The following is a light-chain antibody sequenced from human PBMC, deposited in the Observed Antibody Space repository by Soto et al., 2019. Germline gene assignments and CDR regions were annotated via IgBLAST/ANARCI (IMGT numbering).Light chain of an antibody. V-gene: IGKV1-8*01. CDR1: QGISSY. Sequence: AIRMTQSPSSLSASTGDRVTITCRASQGISSYLAWYQQKPGKAPKLLIYAASTLQSGVPSRFSGSGSGTDFTLTISCLQSEDFATYYCQQSYSTLWTFGQGTKV. CDR2: AAS. CDR3: QQSYSTLWT. J-gene: IGKJ1*01.